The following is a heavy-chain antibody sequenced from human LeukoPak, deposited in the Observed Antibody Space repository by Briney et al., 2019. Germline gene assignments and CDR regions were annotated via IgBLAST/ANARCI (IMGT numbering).Heavy chain of an antibody. J-gene: IGHJ4*02. D-gene: IGHD3-10*01. Sequence: RAGGSLRLSCAASGSTFSEYYMSWIRQAPGKGLEWVSYISSSGSTTYYADSVKGRFTISRDNAKNTLYLQMNSLRAEDTAVYYCAREMDGPYGSGSPLDYWGPGNPGHRLL. V-gene: IGHV3-11*01. CDR3: AREMDGPYGSGSPLDY. CDR2: ISSSGSTT. CDR1: GSTFSEYY.